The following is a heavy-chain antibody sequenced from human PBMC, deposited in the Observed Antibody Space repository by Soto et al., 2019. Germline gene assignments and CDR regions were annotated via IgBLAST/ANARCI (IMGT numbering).Heavy chain of an antibody. J-gene: IGHJ6*02. V-gene: IGHV4-34*01. CDR3: ARGGGDYDYAGDV. CDR2: IRHSGST. Sequence: QVQLQQWGAGLLKPSETLSLNCAVYGGSFYWTWIRQPPGKGLEWIGEIRHSGSTNYNPSLKSRVSISIVRSKSQVSLAVYSVTAADTAVYDCARGGGDYDYAGDVWGQGTTVTVSS. CDR1: GGSFY. D-gene: IGHD4-17*01.